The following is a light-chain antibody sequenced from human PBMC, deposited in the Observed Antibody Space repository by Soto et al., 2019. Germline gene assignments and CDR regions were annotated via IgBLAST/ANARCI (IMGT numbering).Light chain of an antibody. V-gene: IGKV1-5*03. CDR2: KAS. J-gene: IGKJ1*01. Sequence: DIQMTQSPSTLSASVGDRVTFACRASQNIVDWLAWYQQKPGKAPKLLIYKASNLESGVPSRFGGSGSGSEFTLTINNLQPDDFATYYCQQYNSYSPTFGQGTRVEIK. CDR3: QQYNSYSPT. CDR1: QNIVDW.